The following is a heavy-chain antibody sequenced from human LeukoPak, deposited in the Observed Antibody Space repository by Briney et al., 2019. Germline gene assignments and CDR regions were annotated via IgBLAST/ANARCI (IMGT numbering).Heavy chain of an antibody. J-gene: IGHJ4*02. Sequence: GGSLRLSCAASGFTVSDNNMIWVRQAPGKGLEWVSTLHRDGSVRYADSVNGRFTISRDDSKNTLSPQMSSLRDEDTAVYYCVRVHGGGYWGQGTLVTVSS. CDR1: GFTVSDNN. V-gene: IGHV3-53*01. D-gene: IGHD3-16*01. CDR3: VRVHGGGY. CDR2: LHRDGSV.